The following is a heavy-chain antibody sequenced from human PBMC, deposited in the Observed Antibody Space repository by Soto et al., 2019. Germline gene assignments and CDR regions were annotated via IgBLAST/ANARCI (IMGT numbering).Heavy chain of an antibody. Sequence: GGSLRLSCAASEFSVNSNHMNWVRQAPGKWLEWVSIIYAGGMTYFADSVRGRFTISRGISKNMVYLQMNSLRAEDTAVYYCVSRDRSVRAFDIWGQGTMVTVSS. D-gene: IGHD3-22*01. V-gene: IGHV3-53*01. CDR3: VSRDRSVRAFDI. CDR1: EFSVNSNH. J-gene: IGHJ3*02. CDR2: IYAGGMT.